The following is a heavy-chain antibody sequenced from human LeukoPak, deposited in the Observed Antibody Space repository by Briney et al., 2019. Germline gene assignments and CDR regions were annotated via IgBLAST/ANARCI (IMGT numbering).Heavy chain of an antibody. Sequence: SETLSLTCTVSGGSISSYYWSWIRQPPGKGLEWIGYIYYSGSTNYNPSLKSRVTISVDTSKNQFSLKLSSVTAADTAVYCCARGSTAMVDYWGQGTLVTVSS. CDR2: IYYSGST. CDR1: GGSISSYY. D-gene: IGHD5-18*01. V-gene: IGHV4-59*01. J-gene: IGHJ4*02. CDR3: ARGSTAMVDY.